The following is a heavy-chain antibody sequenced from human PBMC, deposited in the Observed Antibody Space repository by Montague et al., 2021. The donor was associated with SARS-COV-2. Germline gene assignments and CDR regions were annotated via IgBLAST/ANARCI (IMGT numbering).Heavy chain of an antibody. CDR2: IYYSGST. CDR1: GGSISSSSYY. V-gene: IGHV4-39*07. D-gene: IGHD2-15*01. Sequence: SETLSLTCTVSGGSISSSSYYWGWIRQPPGKGLEWIGSIYYSGSTYYNPSLKSRVTISVDTSKNQFSLKLSSVTAADTAVYYCARVISRQNNIVVVGLYYFDYWGQGTLVTVSS. J-gene: IGHJ4*02. CDR3: ARVISRQNNIVVVGLYYFDY.